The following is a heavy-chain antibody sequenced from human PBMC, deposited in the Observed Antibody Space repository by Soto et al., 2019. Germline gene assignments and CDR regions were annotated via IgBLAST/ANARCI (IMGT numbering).Heavy chain of an antibody. J-gene: IGHJ4*02. CDR3: ARDFGSDLSAPGAVFDY. CDR1: GYSFTSYG. Sequence: GASVKVSCKASGYSFTSYGISWVRQAPGQGLEWMGWISPYNGNTKYAQNFRGRVTLTTDTSTYTAYMELRSLRSDDPAVYYCARDFGSDLSAPGAVFDYWGQGTLVTVSS. V-gene: IGHV1-18*04. D-gene: IGHD3-3*01. CDR2: ISPYNGNT.